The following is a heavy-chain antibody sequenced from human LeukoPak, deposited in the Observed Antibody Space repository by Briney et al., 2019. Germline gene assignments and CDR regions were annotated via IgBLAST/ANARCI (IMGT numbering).Heavy chain of an antibody. V-gene: IGHV4-59*12. Sequence: SETLSLTCTVSGGSISSYYWSWIRQPPGKGLEWIGYIYYSGSTNYNPSLKSRVTISVDTSKNQFSLKLSSVTAADTAVYYCARRISIQLRAFDIWGQGTMVTVSS. CDR1: GGSISSYY. D-gene: IGHD4-17*01. CDR2: IYYSGST. CDR3: ARRISIQLRAFDI. J-gene: IGHJ3*02.